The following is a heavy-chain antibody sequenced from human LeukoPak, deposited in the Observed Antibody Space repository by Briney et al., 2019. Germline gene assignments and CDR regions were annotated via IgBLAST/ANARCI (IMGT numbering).Heavy chain of an antibody. CDR3: ARRSSSWYQVIDY. D-gene: IGHD6-13*01. J-gene: IGHJ4*02. CDR1: GGSFSGYY. Sequence: SETLSLTCAVYGGSFSGYYWSWIRQPPGKGLEWIGEINHSGNTNYNPSLKSRVTISVDTSKNQFSLKLSSVTAADTAVYYCARRSSSWYQVIDYWGQGTLVTVSS. V-gene: IGHV4-34*01. CDR2: INHSGNT.